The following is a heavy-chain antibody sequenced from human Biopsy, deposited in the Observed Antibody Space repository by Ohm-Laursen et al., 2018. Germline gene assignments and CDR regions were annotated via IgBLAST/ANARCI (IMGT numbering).Heavy chain of an antibody. CDR1: GFSLSSYS. D-gene: IGHD3-10*01. CDR3: ARSRGSSGIATIYYYGMDV. CDR2: ISSSSDNI. V-gene: IGHV3-21*01. Sequence: SLRLSRAASGFSLSSYSMNWNRQPPGQGLERVSTISSSSDNISYVDSVKGRFTISGDNAKNSLYLQMNSLRAEDTAVYYCARSRGSSGIATIYYYGMDVWGQGTTVTVSS. J-gene: IGHJ6*02.